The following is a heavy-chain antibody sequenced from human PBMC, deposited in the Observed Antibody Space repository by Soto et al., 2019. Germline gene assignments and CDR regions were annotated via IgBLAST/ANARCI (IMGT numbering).Heavy chain of an antibody. V-gene: IGHV4-30-4*01. CDR3: AREVGELPYFDY. CDR1: GGSISSGDYY. J-gene: IGHJ4*02. D-gene: IGHD1-26*01. Sequence: KSSETLSLTCTVSGGSISSGDYYWSWIRQPPGKGLEWIGYIYYSGSTYYNPSLKSRVTISVDTSKNQFSLKLSSVTAADTAVYYCAREVGELPYFDYWGLGTLVTVSS. CDR2: IYYSGST.